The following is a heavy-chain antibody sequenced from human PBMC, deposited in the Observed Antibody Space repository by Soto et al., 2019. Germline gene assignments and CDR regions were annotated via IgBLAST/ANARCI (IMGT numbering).Heavy chain of an antibody. CDR2: INPNSGGT. V-gene: IGHV1-2*02. J-gene: IGHJ6*02. CDR1: GYTFSGYY. D-gene: IGHD2-21*01. CDR3: ARVVEWLKRNYYYYNGMDV. Sequence: QVQLVQSGAEVKKPGASVKVSCKASGYTFSGYYMYWVRQAPGQGLEWMGWINPNSGGTTYGQKFQGRVTMTRDTSISTAYMELSRLRSDDTAVYYCARVVEWLKRNYYYYNGMDVWGQGTTVTVSS.